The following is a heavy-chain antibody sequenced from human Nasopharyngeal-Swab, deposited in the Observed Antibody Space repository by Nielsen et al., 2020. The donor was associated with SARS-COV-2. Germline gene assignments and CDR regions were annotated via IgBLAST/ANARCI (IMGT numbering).Heavy chain of an antibody. Sequence: SETLSLTCAVYGGSFSGYYWSWIRQPPGKGLEWIGEINHSGSTNYNPSLKSRVTISVDTSKNQFSLKLSSVTAADTAVYYCARGRGHFDYWGQGTLVIVSS. J-gene: IGHJ4*02. D-gene: IGHD3-10*01. CDR2: INHSGST. CDR1: GGSFSGYY. V-gene: IGHV4-34*01. CDR3: ARGRGHFDY.